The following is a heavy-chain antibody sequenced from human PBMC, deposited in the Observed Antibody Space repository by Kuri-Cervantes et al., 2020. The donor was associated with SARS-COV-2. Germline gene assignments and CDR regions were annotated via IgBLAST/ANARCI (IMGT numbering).Heavy chain of an antibody. D-gene: IGHD6-19*01. CDR2: IIPIFGTA. J-gene: IGHJ6*02. CDR3: ARDMGAEWLVRDYYGTDV. V-gene: IGHV1-69*13. Sequence: SVKVSCKASGGTFSSYAISWVRQAPGQGLEWMGGIIPIFGTANYAQKFQGRVTITADESTSTAYMELSSLRSEDTAVYYCARDMGAEWLVRDYYGTDVWGQGTTVTVSS. CDR1: GGTFSSYA.